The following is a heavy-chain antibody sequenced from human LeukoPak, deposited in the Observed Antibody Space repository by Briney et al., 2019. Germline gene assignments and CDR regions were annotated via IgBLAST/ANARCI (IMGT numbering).Heavy chain of an antibody. Sequence: ASVKVSCKASGGTFSDYVINWMRQAPGQGLEWMGGIIPVFDTGNYARKFQGRLAITRDESTSTAHMELSGLTSEDTAAYYCARLRPGSIWALGPWGQGTLVIVSS. CDR3: ARLRPGSIWALGP. CDR1: GGTFSDYV. D-gene: IGHD1-1*01. V-gene: IGHV1-69*05. J-gene: IGHJ5*02. CDR2: IIPVFDTG.